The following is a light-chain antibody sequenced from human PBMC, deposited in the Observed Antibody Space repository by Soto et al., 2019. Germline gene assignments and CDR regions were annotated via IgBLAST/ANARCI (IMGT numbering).Light chain of an antibody. CDR2: EVT. CDR3: SSYSSSGTFFV. Sequence: QSVLTQPASVSGSPGQSITVSCTGTSSDVGGHNYVSWFQQHPGQAPKLLIYEVTTRPSGVSTRFSGSKSGNTASLTISGLQAEDDVDYQRSSYSSSGTFFVCGTGTKV. CDR1: SSDVGGHNY. J-gene: IGLJ1*01. V-gene: IGLV2-14*01.